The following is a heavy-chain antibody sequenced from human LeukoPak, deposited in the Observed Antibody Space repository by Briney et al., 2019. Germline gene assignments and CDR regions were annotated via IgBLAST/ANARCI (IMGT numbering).Heavy chain of an antibody. D-gene: IGHD5-18*01. Sequence: GGSLRLSCAASGFTFSSYGMHWVRQAPGKGLEWVAVISYDGSNKYYADSXKGRFTISRDNSKNTLYLQMNSLRAEDTAVYYCAPYGYVERFDYWGQGTLVTVSS. V-gene: IGHV3-30*03. CDR1: GFTFSSYG. CDR3: APYGYVERFDY. CDR2: ISYDGSNK. J-gene: IGHJ4*02.